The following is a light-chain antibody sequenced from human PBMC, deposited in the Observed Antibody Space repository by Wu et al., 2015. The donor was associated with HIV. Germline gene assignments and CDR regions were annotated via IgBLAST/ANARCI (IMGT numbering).Light chain of an antibody. CDR1: QSISPW. J-gene: IGKJ5*01. Sequence: DIQMTQSPSTLSASIGDRVTITCRVSQSISPWLAWYQQKPGKAPKLLIYKASSLQSGVPSRFSGSGSGTEFTLTISSLQPDDFATYYCQQYNSYPITFGQGTRLEIK. CDR2: KAS. CDR3: QQYNSYPIT. V-gene: IGKV1-5*03.